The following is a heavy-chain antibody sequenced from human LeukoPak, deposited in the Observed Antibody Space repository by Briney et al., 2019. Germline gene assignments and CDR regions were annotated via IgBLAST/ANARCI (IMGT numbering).Heavy chain of an antibody. CDR3: AKRITIFGVARGVGNWSDP. CDR1: GGSISSYY. V-gene: IGHV4-59*12. J-gene: IGHJ5*02. D-gene: IGHD3-3*01. CDR2: IYDSGST. Sequence: SETLSLTCTVSGGSISSYYWSWIRQPPGKGLEWIGYIYDSGSTNYNPSLKSRVTISVDTSKNQFSLKLSSVTAADTAIYYCAKRITIFGVARGVGNWSDPWGQGTLVTVSS.